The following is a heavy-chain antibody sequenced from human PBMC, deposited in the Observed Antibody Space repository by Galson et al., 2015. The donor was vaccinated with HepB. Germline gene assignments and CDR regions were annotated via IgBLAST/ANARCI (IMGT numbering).Heavy chain of an antibody. J-gene: IGHJ4*02. Sequence: LRLSCAASGFTFDDHTMQWVRQVPGKGLEWVSLISWDAVSTYYADSVKGRFTISRDNNKHSLYLQMNSLRTEDTAFYYCTKGSQSSGWYASDYWGQGTLVIVSS. D-gene: IGHD6-19*01. CDR1: GFTFDDHT. V-gene: IGHV3-43*01. CDR3: TKGSQSSGWYASDY. CDR2: ISWDAVST.